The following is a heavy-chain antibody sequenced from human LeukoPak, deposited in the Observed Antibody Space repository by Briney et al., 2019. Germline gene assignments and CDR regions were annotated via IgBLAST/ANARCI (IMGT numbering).Heavy chain of an antibody. D-gene: IGHD6-13*01. CDR1: GGSISSYY. V-gene: IGHV4-59*01. J-gene: IGHJ5*02. Sequence: SETLSLTCTVSGGSISSYYWSWIRQPPGKGLEWIGYIYYSGSTNYNPSLKSRVTISVDTSKNQFSLKLSSVTAADTAVYYCARDTYSSSWSRYNWFDPWGQGTLVTVTS. CDR3: ARDTYSSSWSRYNWFDP. CDR2: IYYSGST.